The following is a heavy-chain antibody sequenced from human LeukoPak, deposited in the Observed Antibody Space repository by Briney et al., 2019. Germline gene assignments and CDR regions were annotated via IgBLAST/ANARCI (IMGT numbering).Heavy chain of an antibody. Sequence: GGSLRLSCAASGFTFSSYDMHWVRQAPGKGLEWVSAIGTAGDTYYPGSVKGRFTISRENAKNSLYLQMNSLRAGDTAVYYCARGAGGISGENWFDPWGQGTLVTVSS. D-gene: IGHD1-14*01. V-gene: IGHV3-13*01. CDR2: IGTAGDT. J-gene: IGHJ5*02. CDR3: ARGAGGISGENWFDP. CDR1: GFTFSSYD.